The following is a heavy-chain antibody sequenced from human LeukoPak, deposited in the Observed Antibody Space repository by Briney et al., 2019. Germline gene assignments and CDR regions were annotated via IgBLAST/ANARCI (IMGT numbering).Heavy chain of an antibody. CDR1: GFTFEDFA. V-gene: IGHV3-9*03. D-gene: IGHD2-21*01. J-gene: IGHJ6*03. CDR3: AKASNIASPYSHIDV. Sequence: GGSLRLSCAASGFTFEDFAMHWGRKTPGKGLEWESGISWYGDNIGYAVSVMGRFTITRANAKNTLYLEMNSLRPEDMGLYYCAKASNIASPYSHIDVWGKGTTVAVSS. CDR2: ISWYGDNI.